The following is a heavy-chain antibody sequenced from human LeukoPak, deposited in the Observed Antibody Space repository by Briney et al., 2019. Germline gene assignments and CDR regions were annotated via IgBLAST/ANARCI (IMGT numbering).Heavy chain of an antibody. D-gene: IGHD3-22*01. CDR2: ISYDGSNK. CDR1: GFTLNSYG. V-gene: IGHV3-30*18. CDR3: AKDGHYDSSGYYGVFDY. Sequence: PGGSLRLSCAASGFTLNSYGMHWVRQAPGKGLEWVAVISYDGSNKYYADSVKGRFTISRDNSKNTLYLQMNSLRAEDTAVYYCAKDGHYDSSGYYGVFDYWGQGTLVTVSS. J-gene: IGHJ4*02.